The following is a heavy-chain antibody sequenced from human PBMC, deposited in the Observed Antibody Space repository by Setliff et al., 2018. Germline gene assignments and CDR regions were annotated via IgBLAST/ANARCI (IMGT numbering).Heavy chain of an antibody. CDR1: GFTFRNSG. Sequence: GGSLRLSCSASGFTFRNSGMHWVRQAPGRGLEWVTFISYDGFKIYYAESVKGRFTISRDNAKNSLSLQMNGLRAEDTSVYYCARDVFDFRTGQGGPWGQGTRVTVSS. J-gene: IGHJ5*02. CDR2: ISYDGFKI. V-gene: IGHV3-30*03. D-gene: IGHD3-3*01. CDR3: ARDVFDFRTGQGGP.